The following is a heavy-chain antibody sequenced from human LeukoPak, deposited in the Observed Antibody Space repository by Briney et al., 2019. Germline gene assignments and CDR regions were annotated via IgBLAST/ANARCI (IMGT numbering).Heavy chain of an antibody. J-gene: IGHJ4*02. Sequence: GGSLRLSCAASGFTVSSNYMNWVRQAPGKGLEWVAFIRYDGSNKYYADSVKGRFTISRDNSKNTLHLQMNSLRAEDTAVYYCARRGMAQLWFDYWGQGTLVTVSS. CDR2: IRYDGSNK. D-gene: IGHD6-13*01. CDR3: ARRGMAQLWFDY. CDR1: GFTVSSNY. V-gene: IGHV3-30*02.